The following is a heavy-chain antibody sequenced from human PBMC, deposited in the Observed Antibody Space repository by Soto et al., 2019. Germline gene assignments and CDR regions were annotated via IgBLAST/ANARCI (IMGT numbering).Heavy chain of an antibody. CDR1: GGSISSGGYY. Sequence: SETLSLTYTVSGGSISSGGYYWSWIRQHPGKGLEWIGYIYYSGSTYYNPSLKSRVTISVDTSKNQFSLKLSSVTAADTAVYYCARVQGGKQLVYYYYMDVWGKGTTVTVSS. CDR3: ARVQGGKQLVYYYYMDV. J-gene: IGHJ6*03. D-gene: IGHD6-13*01. V-gene: IGHV4-31*03. CDR2: IYYSGST.